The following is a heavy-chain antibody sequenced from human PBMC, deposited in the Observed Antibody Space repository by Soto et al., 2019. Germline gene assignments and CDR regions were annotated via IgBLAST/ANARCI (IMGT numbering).Heavy chain of an antibody. D-gene: IGHD2-15*01. J-gene: IGHJ6*02. CDR2: IWYDGSNK. CDR3: ARFHGSAYYYYGMDV. V-gene: IGHV3-33*01. Sequence: QVQLVESGGGVVQPGRSLRLSCAASGFTFSSYGMHWVRQAPGKGLEWVAVIWYDGSNKYYADSVKGRFTISRDNSKNTLDLQMNSLRAEDTAVYYCARFHGSAYYYYGMDVWGQGTTVTVSS. CDR1: GFTFSSYG.